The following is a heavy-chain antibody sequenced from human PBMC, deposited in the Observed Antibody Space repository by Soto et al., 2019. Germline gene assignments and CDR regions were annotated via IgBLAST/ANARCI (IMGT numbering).Heavy chain of an antibody. Sequence: QVQLQQWGAGLLKPSETLSLTCAVSGGSFSGYYWSWIRQPPGKGLEWIGEINHSGSTNYNPSLKGRVTISVDTSKNPFSLKLGSVTAADTAVYYCARGMVRGVIAEDYWGQGTLVTVSS. V-gene: IGHV4-34*01. CDR3: ARGMVRGVIAEDY. J-gene: IGHJ4*02. D-gene: IGHD3-10*01. CDR1: GGSFSGYY. CDR2: INHSGST.